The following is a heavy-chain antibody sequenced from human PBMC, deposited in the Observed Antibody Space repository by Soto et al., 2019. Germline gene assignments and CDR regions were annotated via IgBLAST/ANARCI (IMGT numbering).Heavy chain of an antibody. J-gene: IGHJ4*02. V-gene: IGHV3-11*05. CDR2: ISTTSTHT. D-gene: IGHD5-18*01. CDR1: GFTFSDFY. CDR3: ARDRDTYGHGFFDY. Sequence: QVQLVESGGGLVKPGGSLRLSCAASGFTFSDFYMTWIRQAPGKGLEWISYISTTSTHTNYADSVKGRFTVSRDNANNSLYLEMNNLRGDDTAVYFFARDRDTYGHGFFDYWGRGALVTVSS.